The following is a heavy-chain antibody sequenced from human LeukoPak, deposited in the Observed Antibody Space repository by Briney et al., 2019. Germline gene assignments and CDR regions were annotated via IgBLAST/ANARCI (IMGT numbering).Heavy chain of an antibody. J-gene: IGHJ4*02. CDR1: GFTFSSYE. CDR2: ISSSGSTI. Sequence: GGSLRLSCAASGFTFSSYEMNWVRQAPGKGLEWVSYISSSGSTIYYADSVKGRLTISRDNAKNSLYLQMNSLRAEDTAVYYCAREGNYYDSSGYYYGFDYWGQGTLVTVSS. D-gene: IGHD3-22*01. V-gene: IGHV3-48*03. CDR3: AREGNYYDSSGYYYGFDY.